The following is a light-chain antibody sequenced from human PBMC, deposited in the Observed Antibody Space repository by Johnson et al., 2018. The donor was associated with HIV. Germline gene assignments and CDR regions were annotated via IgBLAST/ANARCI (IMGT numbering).Light chain of an antibody. V-gene: IGLV1-51*01. J-gene: IGLJ1*01. CDR3: GTWDSSLSAGGV. CDR1: SSNIGNNY. CDR2: DNN. Sequence: QSVLTQPPSLSAAPGQKVTISCSGSSSNIGNNYVSWYQQLPGTAPKLLIYDNNKRPSGIPDRFSGSKSGTSATLGITGLQTGDEADYYCGTWDSSLSAGGVFGTGTKFTVL.